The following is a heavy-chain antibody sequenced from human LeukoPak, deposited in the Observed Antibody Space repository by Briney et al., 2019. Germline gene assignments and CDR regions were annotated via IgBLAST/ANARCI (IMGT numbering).Heavy chain of an antibody. V-gene: IGHV7-4-1*02. D-gene: IGHD3-3*01. CDR1: GYTFTSYA. CDR3: ARAGDDFWSGSVPYYYYYYMDV. CDR2: INTNTGNP. Sequence: ASVKVSCKASGYTFTSYAMNWVRQAPGQGLEWMGWINTNTGNPTYAQGFTGRFVFSLDTSVSTAYLQISSLKAEDTAVYYCARAGDDFWSGSVPYYYYYYMDVWGKGTTVTVSS. J-gene: IGHJ6*03.